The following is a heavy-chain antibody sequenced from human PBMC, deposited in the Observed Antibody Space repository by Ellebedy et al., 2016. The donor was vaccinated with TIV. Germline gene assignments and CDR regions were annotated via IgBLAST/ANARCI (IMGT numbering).Heavy chain of an antibody. D-gene: IGHD2-2*01. CDR2: MNPNSGNT. V-gene: IGHV1-8*01. CDR1: GYTFTSYD. J-gene: IGHJ4*02. Sequence: ASVKVSXXASGYTFTSYDINWVRQATGQGLEWMGWMNPNSGNTGYAQKFQGRVTMTRNTSISTAYMELSSLRSEDTAVYYCARTYCSSTSCYGDRADYWGQGTLVTVSS. CDR3: ARTYCSSTSCYGDRADY.